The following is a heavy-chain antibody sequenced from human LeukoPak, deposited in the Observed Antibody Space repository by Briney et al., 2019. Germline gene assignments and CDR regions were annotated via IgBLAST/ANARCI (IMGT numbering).Heavy chain of an antibody. CDR1: GGTFSSYA. V-gene: IGHV1-69*04. CDR2: IIPILGIA. J-gene: IGHJ4*02. D-gene: IGHD2-15*01. Sequence: GASVKVSCKASGGTFSSYAISWVRQAPGQGLEWMGRIIPILGIANYAQKFQGRVTITADKSTSTAYMELSSLRSEDTAVYYCGRFGGCSGGSCYGGDRYFDYWGQGTLVTVSS. CDR3: GRFGGCSGGSCYGGDRYFDY.